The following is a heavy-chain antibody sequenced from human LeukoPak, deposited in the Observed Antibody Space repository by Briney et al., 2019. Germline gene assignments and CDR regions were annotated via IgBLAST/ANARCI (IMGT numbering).Heavy chain of an antibody. V-gene: IGHV3-48*03. CDR1: GFTFSTYE. CDR2: ISSSGSTI. J-gene: IGHJ5*02. Sequence: GGSLRLSCAASGFTFSTYEMNWVRQAPGKGLEWVSYISSSGSTIYYADSVKGRFTISRDTAKNSLYLQMNSLRAEDTAVYYCARGPLHVVVPAATWFDPWGQGILVTVPS. CDR3: ARGPLHVVVPAATWFDP. D-gene: IGHD2-2*01.